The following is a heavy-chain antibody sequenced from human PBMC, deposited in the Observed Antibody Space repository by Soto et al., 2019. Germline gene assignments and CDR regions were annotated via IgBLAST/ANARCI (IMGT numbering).Heavy chain of an antibody. J-gene: IGHJ4*02. CDR2: IYPGDSDT. CDR3: ARPAVDTAMESILEYYFDY. Sequence: GESLKISCKGSGYSFTSYWIGWVRQMPGKGLEWMGIIYPGDSDTRYSPSFQGQVTISADKSISTAYLQWSSLKASDTAMYYCARPAVDTAMESILEYYFDYWGQGTLVTVSS. D-gene: IGHD5-18*01. CDR1: GYSFTSYW. V-gene: IGHV5-51*01.